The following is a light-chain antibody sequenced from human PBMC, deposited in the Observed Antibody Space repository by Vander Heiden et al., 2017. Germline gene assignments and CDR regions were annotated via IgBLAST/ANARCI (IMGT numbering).Light chain of an antibody. J-gene: IGKJ5*01. CDR1: QSIRTY. Sequence: DSHMTQSPPSLSASIGDRVPLPRRESQSIRTYLNWYQQIPGNAPKLLIYGASSLQIGIPSRFSGSGSGTEFTLTISSLQPEDFATYYCQQSNSPPVTFGQGTRLDIK. CDR2: GAS. V-gene: IGKV1-39*01. CDR3: QQSNSPPVT.